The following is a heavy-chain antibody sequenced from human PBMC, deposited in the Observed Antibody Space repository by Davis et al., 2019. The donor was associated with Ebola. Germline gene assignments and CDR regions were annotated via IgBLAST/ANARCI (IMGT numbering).Heavy chain of an antibody. CDR3: ARGRHLSVSPFAY. CDR1: GGSISSPF. V-gene: IGHV4-59*11. J-gene: IGHJ4*02. D-gene: IGHD5/OR15-5a*01. CDR2: IHSSGNT. Sequence: PGGSLRLSCLVSGGSISSPFWTWIRQSPGKGLEWIGYIHSSGNTNYNPSFKSRVTFSLDASKSQSSLKLSSVTAADTAVYYCARGRHLSVSPFAYWGQGILVTVSP.